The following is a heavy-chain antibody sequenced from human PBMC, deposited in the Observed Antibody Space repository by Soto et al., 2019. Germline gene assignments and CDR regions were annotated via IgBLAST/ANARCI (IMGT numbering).Heavy chain of an antibody. CDR3: AIDILTGYYKRPHAFDI. V-gene: IGHV1-69*13. CDR1: GGTFSSYA. D-gene: IGHD3-9*01. Sequence: VKVSCKASGGTFSSYAISWVRQAPGQGLEWMGGIIPIFGTANYAQKFQGRATITADKSTSTAYMELSSLRSEDTAVYYCAIDILTGYYKRPHAFDIWGQGTRVTVS. J-gene: IGHJ3*02. CDR2: IIPIFGTA.